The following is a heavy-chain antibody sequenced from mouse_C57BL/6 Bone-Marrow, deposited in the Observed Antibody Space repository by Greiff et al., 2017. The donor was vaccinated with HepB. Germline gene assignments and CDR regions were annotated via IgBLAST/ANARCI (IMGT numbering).Heavy chain of an antibody. CDR3: ARSCGGLRQEAWFAY. Sequence: VQLQQPGAELVKPGASVKLSCKASGYTFTSYWMHWVKQRPGRGLEWIGRIDPNSGGTKYNEKFKSKATLTVDKPSSTAYMQLSSLTSEDSAVYYCARSCGGLRQEAWFAYWGQGTLVTVSA. V-gene: IGHV1-72*01. CDR2: IDPNSGGT. D-gene: IGHD2-4*01. CDR1: GYTFTSYW. J-gene: IGHJ3*01.